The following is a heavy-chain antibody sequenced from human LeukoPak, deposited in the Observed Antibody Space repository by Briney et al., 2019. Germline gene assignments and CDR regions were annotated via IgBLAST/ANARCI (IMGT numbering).Heavy chain of an antibody. CDR2: IYYSGST. D-gene: IGHD3-3*01. J-gene: IGHJ3*02. Sequence: SETLSLTCTVSGGSISSYYWSWIRQPPGKGLEWIGYIYYSGSTNYNPSLKSRVTISVDTSKNQFSLKLSSVTAADTAVYYCARTYDYDFWSDDAFDIWGQGTMVTVSS. V-gene: IGHV4-59*08. CDR3: ARTYDYDFWSDDAFDI. CDR1: GGSISSYY.